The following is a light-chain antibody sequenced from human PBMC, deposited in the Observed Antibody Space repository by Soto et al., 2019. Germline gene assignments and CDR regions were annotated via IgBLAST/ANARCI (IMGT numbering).Light chain of an antibody. Sequence: EIMMTQAPDTPSVSPGERATLSCRASQSVSEKVAWYQQTYGQPPKLIIYDTVSRAAGVPGRFSGSGSGTEGTLSIDSLQKDDGATYYCQQYHTSSITFGQGTRLEIK. J-gene: IGKJ5*01. V-gene: IGKV3-15*01. CDR2: DTV. CDR3: QQYHTSSIT. CDR1: QSVSEK.